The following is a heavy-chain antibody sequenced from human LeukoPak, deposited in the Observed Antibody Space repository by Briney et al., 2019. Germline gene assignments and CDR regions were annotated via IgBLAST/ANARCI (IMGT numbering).Heavy chain of an antibody. D-gene: IGHD3-22*01. Sequence: SETLSLTCAVYGGSFSGYYWGWIRQPPGKGLEWIGNIYYNGNTYYNPSLKSRVTISVDTSKNQFSLKLSSVTAADTAVYYCAREGLGKSSGYYFDYWGQGTLVTVSS. CDR3: AREGLGKSSGYYFDY. CDR2: IYYNGNT. J-gene: IGHJ4*02. CDR1: GGSFSGYY. V-gene: IGHV4-34*01.